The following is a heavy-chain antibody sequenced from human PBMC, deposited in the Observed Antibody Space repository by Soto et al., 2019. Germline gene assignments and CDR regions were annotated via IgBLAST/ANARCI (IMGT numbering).Heavy chain of an antibody. V-gene: IGHV3-66*01. CDR1: GFTVGTNY. CDR3: ARAIVTPGTYYKDV. Sequence: EVRLVESGGGLVQPGESLRLSCEASGFTVGTNYISWVRQSPGKGLEWVSVIYAAGHTYYPDSVKGRFTISRDKSLNTVSLQMSSLRVDDTAVYYCARAIVTPGTYYKDVWAKGTTVTVSS. D-gene: IGHD4-4*01. CDR2: IYAAGHT. J-gene: IGHJ6*03.